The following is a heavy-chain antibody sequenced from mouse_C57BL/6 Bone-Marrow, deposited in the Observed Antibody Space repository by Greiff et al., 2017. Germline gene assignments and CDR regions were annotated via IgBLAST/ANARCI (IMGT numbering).Heavy chain of an antibody. CDR3: TKEVRRGYFDY. J-gene: IGHJ2*01. Sequence: VQLQQSGPELVQPGASVKLSCTASGYSFTGYYMNWVKQSPETSLEWIGEINPSAGGTTYNQKFKAKATLTVDKSSSPAYMQLKSLTSEDAAVYCCTKEVRRGYFDYWGQGTTLTVSS. D-gene: IGHD1-2*01. V-gene: IGHV1-42*01. CDR1: GYSFTGYY. CDR2: INPSAGGT.